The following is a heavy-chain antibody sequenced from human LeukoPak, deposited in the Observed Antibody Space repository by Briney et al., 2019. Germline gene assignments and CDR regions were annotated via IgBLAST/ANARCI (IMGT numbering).Heavy chain of an antibody. J-gene: IGHJ6*02. V-gene: IGHV4-59*12. CDR3: ARDSYSSSWYLAHYYYGMDV. Sequence: SETLSLTCAVSGGSINNYYWGWIRQPPGKGLEWIGYIYYSGSTNYNPSLKSRVTISVDTSKNEFSLRLSSVTAADTAVYYCARDSYSSSWYLAHYYYGMDVWGQGTTVTVSS. CDR1: GGSINNYY. D-gene: IGHD6-13*01. CDR2: IYYSGST.